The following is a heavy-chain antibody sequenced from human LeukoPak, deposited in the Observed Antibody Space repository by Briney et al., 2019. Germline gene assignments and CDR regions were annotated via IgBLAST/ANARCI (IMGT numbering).Heavy chain of an antibody. D-gene: IGHD2-15*01. CDR2: IYSGGST. J-gene: IGHJ3*02. Sequence: PGGSLRLSCAASGFNFANHAMSWVRQAPGKGLEWVSVIYSGGSTYYADSVKGRFTISRDNSKNTLYLQMNSLRAEDTAVYYCARERGLPRGALDIWGQGTMVTVSS. CDR3: ARERGLPRGALDI. V-gene: IGHV3-53*01. CDR1: GFNFANHA.